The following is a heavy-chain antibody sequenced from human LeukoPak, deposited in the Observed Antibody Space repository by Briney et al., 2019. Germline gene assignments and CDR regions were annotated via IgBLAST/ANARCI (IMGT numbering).Heavy chain of an antibody. CDR3: ARDLTVTFYYYYYMDV. CDR2: INPNSGGT. CDR1: GYTFTGYY. J-gene: IGHJ6*03. V-gene: IGHV1-2*02. D-gene: IGHD4-17*01. Sequence: ASVKVSCKASGYTFTGYYMHWVRQAPGQGLEWMGWINPNSGGTNYAQKFQGRVTMTRDTSISTAYMELSRLRSDDTAVYYCARDLTVTFYYYYYMDVWGKGTTVTISS.